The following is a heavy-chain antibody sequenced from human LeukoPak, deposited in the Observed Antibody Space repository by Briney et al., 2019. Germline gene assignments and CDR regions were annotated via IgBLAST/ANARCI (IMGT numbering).Heavy chain of an antibody. D-gene: IGHD3-10*01. V-gene: IGHV4-39*01. CDR3: AGVRGIISRNWFDP. Sequence: SETLSLTCTVSGGSISSSSYYRGWVRQPPGKGLEWIGTIYYGGATYYNPSLKSRVTISVDTSKNQFSLKLSSVTAADTAVYFCAGVRGIISRNWFDPWGHGTLVTVSS. CDR1: GGSISSSSYY. J-gene: IGHJ5*02. CDR2: IYYGGAT.